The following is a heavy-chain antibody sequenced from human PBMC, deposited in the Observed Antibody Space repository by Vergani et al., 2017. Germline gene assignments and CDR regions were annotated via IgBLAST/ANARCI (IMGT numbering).Heavy chain of an antibody. D-gene: IGHD2-2*01. Sequence: QVQLVESGGGLVKPGGSLRLSCAASGFTFSDYYMSWIRQAPGKGLEWVSYISSSGSTIYYADSVKGRFTISRDNAKNSLYLQMNSLRAEDTAVYYCARHSRYSGYCSSTSCLDYYMDVWGKGTTVTVSS. CDR1: GFTFSDYY. CDR2: ISSSGSTI. J-gene: IGHJ6*03. V-gene: IGHV3-11*01. CDR3: ARHSRYSGYCSSTSCLDYYMDV.